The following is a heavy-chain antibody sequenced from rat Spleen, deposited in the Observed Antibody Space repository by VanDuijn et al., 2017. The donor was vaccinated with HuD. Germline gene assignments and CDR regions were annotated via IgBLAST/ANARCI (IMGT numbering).Heavy chain of an antibody. J-gene: IGHJ2*01. Sequence: QVQLKESGPGLVQPSQTLSLSCTVSGFSLISYGVNWVRQSPGQGLEWMGGIWGDGSTKYNSVLKSRLSISRDTSKSQVFLKMSSLKTEETATYYCARGSLVDYWGQGVMVTVSS. CDR2: IWGDGST. CDR3: ARGSLVDY. V-gene: IGHV2-13*01. D-gene: IGHD1-12*02. CDR1: GFSLISYG.